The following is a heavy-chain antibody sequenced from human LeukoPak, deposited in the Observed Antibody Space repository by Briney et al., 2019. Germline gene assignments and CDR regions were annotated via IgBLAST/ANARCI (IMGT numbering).Heavy chain of an antibody. Sequence: PSETLSLTCTVSGGSISSGDYYWSWIRQPPGKGLEWIGYIYYSGSTYYNPSLKSRVTISVDTSKNQFSLKLSSVTAADTAVYYCARAERIFPYFDYWGQGTLVTVSS. D-gene: IGHD2-15*01. V-gene: IGHV4-30-4*01. J-gene: IGHJ4*02. CDR3: ARAERIFPYFDY. CDR1: GGSISSGDYY. CDR2: IYYSGST.